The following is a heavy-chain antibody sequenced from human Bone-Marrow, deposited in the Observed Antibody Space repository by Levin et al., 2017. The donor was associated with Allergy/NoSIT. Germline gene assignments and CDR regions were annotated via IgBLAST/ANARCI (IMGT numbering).Heavy chain of an antibody. D-gene: IGHD1-1*01. CDR1: DDSIGSSPYF. V-gene: IGHV4-39*07. CDR2: ISESGST. J-gene: IGHJ4*02. Sequence: SQTLSLTCTVSDDSIGSSPYFWGWIRQPPGKGLEWIGSISESGSTYYSLSLKSRVTISKDTSKNQLSLRLTSVTAADTALYYCARGTRGGTKRIDYWGQGTLVTVSS. CDR3: ARGTRGGTKRIDY.